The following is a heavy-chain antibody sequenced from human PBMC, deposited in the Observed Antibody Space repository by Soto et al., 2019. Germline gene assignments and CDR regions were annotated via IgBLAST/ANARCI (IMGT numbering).Heavy chain of an antibody. V-gene: IGHV4-34*01. D-gene: IGHD3-9*01. CDR2: INHSGST. CDR3: ARGRTRGIITIFSRFDY. Sequence: SETLSLTCAVYGGSFSGYYWSWIRQPPGKGLEWIGEINHSGSTNYNPSLKSRVTISVDTSKNQFSLKLSSVTAADTAVYYCARGRTRGIITIFSRFDYWGQGTLVTVSS. J-gene: IGHJ4*02. CDR1: GGSFSGYY.